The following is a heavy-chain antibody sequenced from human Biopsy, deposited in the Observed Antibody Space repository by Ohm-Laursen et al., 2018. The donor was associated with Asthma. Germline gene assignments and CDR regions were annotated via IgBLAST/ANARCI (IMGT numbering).Heavy chain of an antibody. J-gene: IGHJ4*02. CDR2: VHSTGST. D-gene: IGHD6-13*01. CDR1: PGSINNYY. Sequence: GTLSLTCTVSPGSINNYYWNWIRQFPGKGLEWIGYVHSTGSTRFNPSLKSRLTISVDTSVDQVSLKLTSVTAADTAVYYCVRATSTWSQSGPHYFDHWGQGTLVTVSS. CDR3: VRATSTWSQSGPHYFDH. V-gene: IGHV4-59*01.